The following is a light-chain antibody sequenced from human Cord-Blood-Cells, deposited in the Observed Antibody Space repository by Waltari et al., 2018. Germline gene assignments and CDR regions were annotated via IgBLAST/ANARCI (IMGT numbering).Light chain of an antibody. Sequence: DIQMTQSPSSLSASVGDRVTITCRASRRISSYLNSYQQKPGKAPKLLIYAASSLQSGVPSRFSGSGSGADFTLTISSLQPEDFATYYCQQSYSTPLVTFGPGTKVDIK. CDR3: QQSYSTPLVT. CDR2: AAS. V-gene: IGKV1-39*01. J-gene: IGKJ3*01. CDR1: RRISSY.